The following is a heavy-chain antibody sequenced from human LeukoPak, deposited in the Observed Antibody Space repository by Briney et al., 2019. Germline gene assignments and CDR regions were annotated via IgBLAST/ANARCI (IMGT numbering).Heavy chain of an antibody. V-gene: IGHV4-39*07. CDR3: ARERDSGYDYRYFDY. J-gene: IGHJ4*02. CDR2: IYYSGST. CDR1: GGSISSSSYY. Sequence: PSETLSLTCTVSGGSISSSSYYWGWIRQPPGKGLEWIGSIYYSGSTYYNPSLKSRVTISVDTSKNQFSLKLSSVTAADTAVYYCARERDSGYDYRYFDYWGQGTLVTVSS. D-gene: IGHD5-12*01.